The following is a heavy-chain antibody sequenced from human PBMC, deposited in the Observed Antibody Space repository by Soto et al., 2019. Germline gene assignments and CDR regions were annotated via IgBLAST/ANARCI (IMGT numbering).Heavy chain of an antibody. Sequence: GGSLRLSCAASGFTFSSYAMSWVRQAPGKGLEWVSAISGSGGSTYYADSVKGRFTISRDNSKKSVSLQINSLRSEDTALYYCERENLSYGFALDVWGQGTTVTVSS. J-gene: IGHJ6*02. CDR3: ERENLSYGFALDV. D-gene: IGHD3-16*01. CDR2: ISGSGGST. V-gene: IGHV3-23*01. CDR1: GFTFSSYA.